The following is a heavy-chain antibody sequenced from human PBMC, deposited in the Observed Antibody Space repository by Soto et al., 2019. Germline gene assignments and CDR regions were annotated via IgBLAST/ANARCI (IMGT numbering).Heavy chain of an antibody. V-gene: IGHV4-31*03. CDR3: ARDQLEGNWFDP. J-gene: IGHJ5*02. D-gene: IGHD1-1*01. Sequence: SETLSLTCTVSGGSISSGGYYWNWIRQHPGKGLEWIGYIYYSGSTSYNPSLKSRVTISVDKSKNQFSLKLSSVTAADTAVYYCARDQLEGNWFDPWGQGTLVTVSS. CDR2: IYYSGST. CDR1: GGSISSGGYY.